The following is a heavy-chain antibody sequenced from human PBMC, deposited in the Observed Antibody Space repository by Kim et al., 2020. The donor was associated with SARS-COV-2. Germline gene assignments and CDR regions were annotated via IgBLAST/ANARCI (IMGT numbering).Heavy chain of an antibody. CDR2: ISYDGSNK. CDR1: GFTFSSYG. V-gene: IGHV3-30*18. Sequence: GGSLRLSCAASGFTFSSYGMHWVRQAPGKGLEWVAAISYDGSNKYSADSLKGRFTISRDNSKNTLYLQMNSLRAEDTAVYYCAKALAAAGGDYYYYGMDVWGPGTTVTVSS. D-gene: IGHD6-13*01. J-gene: IGHJ6*02. CDR3: AKALAAAGGDYYYYGMDV.